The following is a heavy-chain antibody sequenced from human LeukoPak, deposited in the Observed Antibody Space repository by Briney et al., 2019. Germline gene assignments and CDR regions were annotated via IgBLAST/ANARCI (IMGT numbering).Heavy chain of an antibody. D-gene: IGHD4-17*01. CDR1: GGAFSTYA. V-gene: IGHV3-23*01. CDR2: ISGSGGST. CDR3: AKDGTTVTTDY. Sequence: GGSLRLSCAASGGAFSTYAMSWVRQAPGKGLEWVSAISGSGGSTYYADSVKGRFTISRDNSKNTLYLQMNSLRAEDTAVYYCAKDGTTVTTDYWGQGTLVAVSS. J-gene: IGHJ4*02.